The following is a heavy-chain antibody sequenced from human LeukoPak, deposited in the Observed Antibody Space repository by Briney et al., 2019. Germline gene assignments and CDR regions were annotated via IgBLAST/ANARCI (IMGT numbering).Heavy chain of an antibody. CDR2: IIPISGTA. V-gene: IGHV1-69*13. Sequence: SVKVSCKASGGTFNNHAISWVRQAPGQGLEWMGVIIPISGTANYAQKFQGRVTITADESTSTVYMLLSSLTSEDTAVYYCARWAGESSSWYPALFDYWGQGTLVTVSS. D-gene: IGHD6-13*01. J-gene: IGHJ4*02. CDR3: ARWAGESSSWYPALFDY. CDR1: GGTFNNHA.